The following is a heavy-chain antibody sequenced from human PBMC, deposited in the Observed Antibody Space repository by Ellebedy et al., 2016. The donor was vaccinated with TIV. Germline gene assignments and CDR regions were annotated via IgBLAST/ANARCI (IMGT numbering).Heavy chain of an antibody. Sequence: GGSLRLSCAASGFTFTSYWMSWVRQAPGKGLEWVANINQDGSRIYYVDSVKGRFTISRDNAKNSVYLRMNTLRVEDTAVYHCVRDGAYGDYSPGYYGMDVWGQGITVTVSS. CDR1: GFTFTSYW. CDR2: INQDGSRI. V-gene: IGHV3-7*03. J-gene: IGHJ6*02. CDR3: VRDGAYGDYSPGYYGMDV. D-gene: IGHD3-22*01.